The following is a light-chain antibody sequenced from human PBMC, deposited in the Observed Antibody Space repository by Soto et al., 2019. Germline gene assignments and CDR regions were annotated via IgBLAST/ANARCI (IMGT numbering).Light chain of an antibody. V-gene: IGKV3-15*01. Sequence: EIVLTQSLDTLSVSPGERATLSCRASRSISRYLAWYQHQPGQAPRLLIYGASTRATGIPASFIGNGSGTEFTLTASSLQPEDFAVYYCQQYNNWPFTFGPGTKVDIK. J-gene: IGKJ3*01. CDR2: GAS. CDR1: RSISRY. CDR3: QQYNNWPFT.